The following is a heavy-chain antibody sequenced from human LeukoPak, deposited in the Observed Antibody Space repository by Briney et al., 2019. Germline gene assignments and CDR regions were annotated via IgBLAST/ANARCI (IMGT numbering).Heavy chain of an antibody. V-gene: IGHV3-21*01. Sequence: GGSLRLSCAASGFTLSSYSMNWVRQAPGKGLEWVSSISSSSNYIYYADSVKGRFTISRDNAKNSLYLQMNSLRAEDTAVYYCARMVARLDGTDYWGQGTLVTVSS. CDR2: ISSSSNYI. J-gene: IGHJ4*02. CDR1: GFTLSSYS. CDR3: ARMVARLDGTDY. D-gene: IGHD3-10*01.